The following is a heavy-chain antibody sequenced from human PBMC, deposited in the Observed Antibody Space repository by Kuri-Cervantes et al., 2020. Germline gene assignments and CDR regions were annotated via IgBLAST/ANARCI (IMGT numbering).Heavy chain of an antibody. CDR2: IYYSGST. CDR1: GVSISSSSYY. Sequence: SETLSLTCTVSGVSISSSSYYWSWIRQHPGKGREWFVYIYYSGSTYYNSSLKSRVTISVDTSNNQFSLKLSSVTAADTAVYYCARALVNRSLVTATTLSYYFDYWGQGTLVTVSS. V-gene: IGHV4-31*03. J-gene: IGHJ4*02. CDR3: ARALVNRSLVTATTLSYYFDY. D-gene: IGHD2-21*02.